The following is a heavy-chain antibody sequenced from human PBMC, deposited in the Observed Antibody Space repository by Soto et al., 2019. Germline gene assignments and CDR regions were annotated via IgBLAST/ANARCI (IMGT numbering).Heavy chain of an antibody. CDR2: IRSKANSYAT. Sequence: GGSLRLSCAASGFTFSGSAMHWVRQASGKGLEWVGRIRSKANSYATAYAASVKGRFTISRDDSKNTAYLQMNSLKTEDTAVYYCTIWRLVVPAARYYYGMDVWGQGTTVTVSS. CDR1: GFTFSGSA. J-gene: IGHJ6*02. CDR3: TIWRLVVPAARYYYGMDV. D-gene: IGHD2-2*01. V-gene: IGHV3-73*01.